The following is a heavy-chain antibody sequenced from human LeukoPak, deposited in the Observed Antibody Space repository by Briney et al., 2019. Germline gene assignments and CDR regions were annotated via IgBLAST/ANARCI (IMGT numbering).Heavy chain of an antibody. Sequence: LSLTCAVSGGSISSSNWWSWVRQAPGKGLEWVSFISSSGTTPYYADSVKGRFTISRDNAKNSLYLQMNSLRAEDTAVYYCARGGYTYSPAIYYFAYWGQGTLVTVSS. D-gene: IGHD5-18*01. CDR2: ISSSGTTP. CDR3: ARGGYTYSPAIYYFAY. CDR1: GGSISSSN. J-gene: IGHJ4*02. V-gene: IGHV3-48*03.